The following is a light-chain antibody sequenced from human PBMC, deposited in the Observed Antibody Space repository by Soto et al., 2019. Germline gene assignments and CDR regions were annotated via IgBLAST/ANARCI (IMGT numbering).Light chain of an antibody. Sequence: VMTTAPSALSVSPGERANLSCMASQTINNNVAWYQLKDGQAPRLLIYGASSRATGIPDRFSGSGSGTDFTLTISRLEPEDFAVYYCRQYGSSPTWTFGQGTKVDI. V-gene: IGKV3-20*01. CDR1: QTINNN. J-gene: IGKJ1*01. CDR3: RQYGSSPTWT. CDR2: GAS.